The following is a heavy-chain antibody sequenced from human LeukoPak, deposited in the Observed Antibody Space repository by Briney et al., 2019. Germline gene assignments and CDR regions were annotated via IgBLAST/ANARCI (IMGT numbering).Heavy chain of an antibody. CDR2: IGNTET. CDR3: ARDGQAFNSNWDYFEY. Sequence: GRSLRLCCAASGFSFTTYAMTWVRQAPGKGLEWVSGIGNTETYYADSVKGRFTISRDNSKSTIYLHMNNLRAEDTALYYCARDGQAFNSNWDYFEYWGQGTPVTVSS. J-gene: IGHJ4*02. V-gene: IGHV3-23*01. D-gene: IGHD7-27*01. CDR1: GFSFTTYA.